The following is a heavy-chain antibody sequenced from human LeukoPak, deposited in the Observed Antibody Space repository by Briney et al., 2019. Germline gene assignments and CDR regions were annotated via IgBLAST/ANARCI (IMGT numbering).Heavy chain of an antibody. J-gene: IGHJ4*02. CDR1: GFTFSSYT. V-gene: IGHV3-23*01. CDR2: ITTSDGNT. CDR3: AKDGGLWVSAHWGDS. Sequence: GGSLRLSCAASGFTFSSYTMSWVRQAPGKGLEWVSTITTSDGNTYYADSVKGWFTVSRDNSKNTLYLQMNSLRAEDTAVYYCAKDGGLWVSAHWGDSWGRGTLVTVSS. D-gene: IGHD7-27*01.